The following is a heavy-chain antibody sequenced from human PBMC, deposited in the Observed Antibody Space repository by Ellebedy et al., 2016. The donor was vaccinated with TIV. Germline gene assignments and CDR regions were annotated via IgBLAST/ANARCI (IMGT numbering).Heavy chain of an antibody. D-gene: IGHD2-15*01. J-gene: IGHJ4*02. CDR2: IKPDGSET. Sequence: PGGSLRLSCATSGFNFNIFAMSWVRQAPGKGLEWVANIKPDGSETYYVDSVKGRFTISRDNAKNSQYLQMNSLRAEDTAVYYCARDWGCSGGSCYSAYDSWGQGTLVTVSS. V-gene: IGHV3-7*03. CDR3: ARDWGCSGGSCYSAYDS. CDR1: GFNFNIFA.